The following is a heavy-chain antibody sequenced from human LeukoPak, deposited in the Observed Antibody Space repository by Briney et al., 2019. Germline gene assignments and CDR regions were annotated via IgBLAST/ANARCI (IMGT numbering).Heavy chain of an antibody. J-gene: IGHJ4*02. CDR1: GGSISSGGYY. D-gene: IGHD6-13*01. V-gene: IGHV4-30-2*03. CDR3: ARLTSSSWYGDPPYFDY. CDR2: IYRSGSP. Sequence: PSQTLSLTCTVSGGSISSGGYYWSWIRQPPGKGLEWIGYIYRSGSPYYNPSLKSRVTISIDTSKNQFSLKLSPVTAADTAVYYCARLTSSSWYGDPPYFDYWGQGTLVTVSS.